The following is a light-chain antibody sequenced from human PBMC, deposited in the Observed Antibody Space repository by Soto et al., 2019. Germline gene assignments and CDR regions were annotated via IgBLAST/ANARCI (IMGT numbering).Light chain of an antibody. J-gene: IGLJ2*01. Sequence: QSALTQPASVSGSPGQSITISCTGTRSDVGSYNYVSWYQQHPGKAPKLLIYAVTIRPSGVSNRFSGSKSGNTASLTISGLQAEDEGDYYCSSYTSSSLIFGGGTKVTVL. CDR1: RSDVGSYNY. CDR3: SSYTSSSLI. CDR2: AVT. V-gene: IGLV2-14*01.